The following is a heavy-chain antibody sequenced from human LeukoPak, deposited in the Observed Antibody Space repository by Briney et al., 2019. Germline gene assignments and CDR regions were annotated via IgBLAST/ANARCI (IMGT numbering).Heavy chain of an antibody. Sequence: PSETLSLTCTVSGGSISSGSYYWSWIGQPAGKGLEWIGRIYTSGSTNYNPSLKSRVTISVDTSKNQFSLKLSSVTAADTAVYYCAGDSSGYQANFDYWGQGTLVTVSS. V-gene: IGHV4-61*02. CDR2: IYTSGST. CDR1: GGSISSGSYY. CDR3: AGDSSGYQANFDY. J-gene: IGHJ4*02. D-gene: IGHD3-22*01.